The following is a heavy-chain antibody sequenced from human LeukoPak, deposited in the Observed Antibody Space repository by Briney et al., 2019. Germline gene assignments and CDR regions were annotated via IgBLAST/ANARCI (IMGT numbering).Heavy chain of an antibody. J-gene: IGHJ3*02. CDR2: IYSGGST. D-gene: IGHD3-22*01. CDR1: GFTFSSYA. CDR3: ARIRLDYSETRIDSFDI. Sequence: PGGSLRLSCAASGFTFSSYAMSWVRQAPGKGLEWVSSIYSGGSTYYADSVKGRYTISRHNPNTLCLQMNSLKTEDTAVYYCARIRLDYSETRIDSFDIWGQGTMVTVSS. V-gene: IGHV3-53*04.